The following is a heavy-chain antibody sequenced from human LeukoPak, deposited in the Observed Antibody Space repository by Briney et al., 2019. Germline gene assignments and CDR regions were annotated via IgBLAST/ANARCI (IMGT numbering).Heavy chain of an antibody. V-gene: IGHV3-21*01. D-gene: IGHD5-18*01. J-gene: IGHJ4*02. CDR1: GFTFSSYS. CDR3: AREGYSYGQSPYFDY. Sequence: PAGSLRLSCAASGFTFSSYSMNWVRQAPGKGLEWFSSISSSSSYIYYADSVKGRFTISRDNAKNSLYLQMNSLRAEDTAVYYCAREGYSYGQSPYFDYWGQGTLVTVSS. CDR2: ISSSSSYI.